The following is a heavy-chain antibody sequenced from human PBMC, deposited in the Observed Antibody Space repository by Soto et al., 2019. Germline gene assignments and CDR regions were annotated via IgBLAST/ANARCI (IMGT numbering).Heavy chain of an antibody. J-gene: IGHJ6*02. CDR1: GFTFSSYS. V-gene: IGHV3-21*01. CDR2: ISSSSSYI. D-gene: IGHD6-19*01. Sequence: PGGSLRLSCAASGFTFSSYSMNWVRQAPGKGLEWVSSISSSSSYIYYADSVKGRFTISRDNAKNSLYLQMNCLRAEDTAVYYCARDQAQWLVHYYYYYGMDVWGQGTTVTVSS. CDR3: ARDQAQWLVHYYYYYGMDV.